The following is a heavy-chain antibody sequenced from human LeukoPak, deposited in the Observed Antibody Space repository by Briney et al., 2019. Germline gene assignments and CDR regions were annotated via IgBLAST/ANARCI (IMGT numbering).Heavy chain of an antibody. D-gene: IGHD3-9*01. CDR2: ISYDGSNK. J-gene: IGHJ4*02. CDR3: ARDPCVWEWYFDWSNQSLDY. V-gene: IGHV3-30-3*01. CDR1: GFTFSSYA. Sequence: PGGSLRLSCAASGFTFSSYAMHWVRQAPGKGLEWVAVISYDGSNKYYADSVKGRFTISRDNSKNTLYLQMNSLRAEDTAVYYCARDPCVWEWYFDWSNQSLDYWGQGTLVTVSS.